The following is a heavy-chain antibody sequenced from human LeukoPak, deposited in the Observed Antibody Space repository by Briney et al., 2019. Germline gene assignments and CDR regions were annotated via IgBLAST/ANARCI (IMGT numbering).Heavy chain of an antibody. J-gene: IGHJ6*03. CDR1: GFTFSRYW. D-gene: IGHD3-10*01. CDR2: IKQDGSEK. CDR3: ARDLHRVVVRGVPHYYYYTDV. V-gene: IGHV3-7*03. Sequence: GGSLRLSCAASGFTFSRYWMTWVRQAPGKGLEWVANIKQDGSEKYYVDSVKGRFTISRDNAKNSLYLQMNSLRAEDTAVYYCARDLHRVVVRGVPHYYYYTDVWGKGTTVTISS.